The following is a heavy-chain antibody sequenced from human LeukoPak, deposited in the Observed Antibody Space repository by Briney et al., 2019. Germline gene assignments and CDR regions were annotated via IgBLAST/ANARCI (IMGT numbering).Heavy chain of an antibody. V-gene: IGHV4-31*03. CDR2: IYYSGST. D-gene: IGHD2-2*01. J-gene: IGHJ4*02. CDR3: ARGQMDQLLYLDY. Sequence: SQTLSLTCTVSGGSISSGGYYWSWIRQHPGKGLEWIGYIYYSGSTYYNPSLKSRVTISVDTSKNQFSLKLSSVTAADTAVYYCARGQMDQLLYLDYWGQGTLVTVSS. CDR1: GGSISSGGYY.